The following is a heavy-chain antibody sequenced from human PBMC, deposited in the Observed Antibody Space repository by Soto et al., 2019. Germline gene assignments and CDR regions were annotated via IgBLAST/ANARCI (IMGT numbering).Heavy chain of an antibody. CDR1: GGSISSYY. J-gene: IGHJ4*02. CDR3: ARHAPGYFDY. CDR2: IYYSGLT. V-gene: IGHV4-59*08. Sequence: QVQLQESGPGLVKPSETLSLTCTVSGGSISSYYWSWIRQPPGNRLEWIGYIYYSGLTNYSPSLRSRVTIPVDTSKSQFALKLSSVTAADTAVYYCARHAPGYFDYWGQGSLVTVSS. D-gene: IGHD7-27*01.